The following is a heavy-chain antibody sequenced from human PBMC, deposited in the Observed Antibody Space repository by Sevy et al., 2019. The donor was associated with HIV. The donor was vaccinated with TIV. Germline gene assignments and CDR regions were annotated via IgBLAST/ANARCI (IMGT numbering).Heavy chain of an antibody. CDR1: GYTFTSYG. CDR2: ISAYNGNT. D-gene: IGHD3-22*01. J-gene: IGHJ4*02. V-gene: IGHV1-18*01. CDR3: ARVLIRYYYDSSGYYYFDY. Sequence: ASVKVSCKASGYTFTSYGISWVRQAPGQGLEWMGWISAYNGNTNYAQKLQGRVTMTTDTSTSTAYMELRSQRSDDTAVYYCARVLIRYYYDSSGYYYFDYWGQGTLVTVSS.